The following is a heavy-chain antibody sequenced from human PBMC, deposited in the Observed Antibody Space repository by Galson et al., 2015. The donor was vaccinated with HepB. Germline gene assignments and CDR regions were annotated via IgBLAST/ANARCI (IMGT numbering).Heavy chain of an antibody. Sequence: LSLTCAVYGESFSNYYWTWIRQPPGKGLEWLGEINQSGSAYYDPSLKSRVTISIDTSKTQSSLKLTSVTAADTAVYYCARCGRRRLVAGPSLNWLDPWGQGTLVTVSS. CDR1: GESFSNYY. D-gene: IGHD6-19*01. CDR3: ARCGRRRLVAGPSLNWLDP. J-gene: IGHJ5*02. V-gene: IGHV4-34*01. CDR2: INQSGSA.